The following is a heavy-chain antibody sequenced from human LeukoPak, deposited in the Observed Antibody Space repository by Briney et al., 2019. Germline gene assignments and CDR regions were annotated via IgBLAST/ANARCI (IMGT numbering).Heavy chain of an antibody. D-gene: IGHD5-12*01. CDR2: IYHSGST. J-gene: IGHJ6*03. CDR1: GGSISSSSYY. V-gene: IGHV4-39*07. CDR3: ARARRGYSGYERYYYYYYMDV. Sequence: ASETLSLTCSVSGGSISSSSYYWGWIRQPPGKGLEWIGSIYHSGSTYYNPSLKSRVTISVDTSKNQFSLKLSSVTAADTAVYYCARARRGYSGYERYYYYYYMDVWGKGTTVTISS.